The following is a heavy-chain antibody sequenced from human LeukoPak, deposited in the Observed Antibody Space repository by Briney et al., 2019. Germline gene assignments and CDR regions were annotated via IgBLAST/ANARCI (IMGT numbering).Heavy chain of an antibody. CDR1: GGSISSSSYY. D-gene: IGHD3-3*01. J-gene: IGHJ4*02. V-gene: IGHV4-39*01. CDR2: IFYSGST. CDR3: ASRYTIFGVATFDY. Sequence: KPSETLSLTCTVSGGSISSSSYYWGWISQPPGTGLYWIGGIFYSGSTYYNPSLKSRVTISVDTSKNPFSLRLNSVTAADTAVYYRASRYTIFGVATFDYWGQGTLVTVSS.